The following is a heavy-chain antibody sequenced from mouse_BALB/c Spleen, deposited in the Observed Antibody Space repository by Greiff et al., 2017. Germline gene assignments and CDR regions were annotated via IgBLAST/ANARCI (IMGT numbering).Heavy chain of an antibody. CDR1: GFTFTDYY. Sequence: EVQLVESGGGLVQPGGSLRLSCATSGFTFTDYYMSWVRQPPGKALEWLGFIRNKANGYTTEYSASVKGRFTISRDNSQSILYLQMNTLRAEDSATYYCARDNINAWFAYWGQGTLVTVSA. CDR3: ARDNINAWFAY. D-gene: IGHD1-1*01. J-gene: IGHJ3*01. V-gene: IGHV7-3*02. CDR2: IRNKANGYTT.